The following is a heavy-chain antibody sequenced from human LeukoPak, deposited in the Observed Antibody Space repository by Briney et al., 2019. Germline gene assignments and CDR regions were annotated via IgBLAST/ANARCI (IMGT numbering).Heavy chain of an antibody. CDR1: GGSISSGYY. Sequence: SETLSLTCAVSGGSISSGYYWGWIRQPPGKGLEWIGSIYHSGSTYYNPSLKSRVTISVDTSKNQFSLKLSSVTAADTAVYYCARGNQQLVLFDYWGQGTLVTVSS. CDR3: ARGNQQLVLFDY. V-gene: IGHV4-38-2*01. J-gene: IGHJ4*02. D-gene: IGHD6-6*01. CDR2: IYHSGST.